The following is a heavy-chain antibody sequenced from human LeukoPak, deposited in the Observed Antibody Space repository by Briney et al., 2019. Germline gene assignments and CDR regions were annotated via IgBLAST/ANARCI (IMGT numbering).Heavy chain of an antibody. CDR3: ARSPAYCGGDCYSDFDY. CDR1: GGSISSSSYY. CDR2: IYYSGST. D-gene: IGHD2-21*02. J-gene: IGHJ4*02. V-gene: IGHV4-39*07. Sequence: SETLSLTCTVSGGSISSSSYYWGWIRQPPGKGLEWIGSIYYSGSTYYNPSLKSRVTISVDTSKNQFSLKLSSVTAADTAVYYCARSPAYCGGDCYSDFDYWGQGTLVTVSS.